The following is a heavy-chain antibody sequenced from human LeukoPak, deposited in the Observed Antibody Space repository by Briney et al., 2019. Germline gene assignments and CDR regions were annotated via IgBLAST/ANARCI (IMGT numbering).Heavy chain of an antibody. D-gene: IGHD2-2*01. CDR3: ARGYCSSTSCFPFDY. V-gene: IGHV3-64*01. Sequence: GGSLRLSCAASGFTFSSYAMHSVRQAPGQGLEYVSAISSNGASTYYANSVKGRFTISRDNSKNTLYLQMGSLRAEDMAVYYCARGYCSSTSCFPFDYWGQGTLVTVSS. CDR1: GFTFSSYA. CDR2: ISSNGAST. J-gene: IGHJ4*02.